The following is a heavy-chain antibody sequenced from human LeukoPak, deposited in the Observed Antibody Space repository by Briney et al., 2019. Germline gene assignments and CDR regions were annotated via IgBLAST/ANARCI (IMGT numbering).Heavy chain of an antibody. J-gene: IGHJ4*02. Sequence: SVKVSCKDSGGTFSSYAISWVRQAPGQGLEWMGRIIPIFGTANYAQKLQGKVTITTHESTSTAYMELSSLRSEDMAVYYCARTTVTNDFDYWGQGTLVTVSS. CDR2: IIPIFGTA. CDR3: ARTTVTNDFDY. D-gene: IGHD4-17*01. CDR1: GGTFSSYA. V-gene: IGHV1-69*05.